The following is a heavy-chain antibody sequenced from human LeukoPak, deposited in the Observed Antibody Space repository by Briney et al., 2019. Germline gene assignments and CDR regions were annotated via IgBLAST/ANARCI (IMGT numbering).Heavy chain of an antibody. CDR2: IIPIFGTA. V-gene: IGHV1-69*06. J-gene: IGHJ6*03. Sequence: SVKVSCKASGGTFSSYAISWVRQAPGQGLEWMGGIIPIFGTANYAQKSQGRVTITADKSTSTAYMELSSLRPEDTAVYYCARAKSYYYYMDVWGKGTTVTISS. CDR1: GGTFSSYA. CDR3: ARAKSYYYYMDV.